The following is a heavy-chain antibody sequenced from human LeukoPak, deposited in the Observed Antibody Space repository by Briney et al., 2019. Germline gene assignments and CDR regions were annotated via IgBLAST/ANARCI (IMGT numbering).Heavy chain of an antibody. J-gene: IGHJ4*02. Sequence: ASVKVSCKASGYTFNSYDINWVRQAPGQGLEWMGWINTNTGNPTYAQGFTGRFVFSLDTSVSTAYLQISSLKAEDTAVYYCARGGSYSNPTFDYWGQGTLVTVSS. V-gene: IGHV7-4-1*02. CDR1: GYTFNSYD. CDR3: ARGGSYSNPTFDY. D-gene: IGHD1-26*01. CDR2: INTNTGNP.